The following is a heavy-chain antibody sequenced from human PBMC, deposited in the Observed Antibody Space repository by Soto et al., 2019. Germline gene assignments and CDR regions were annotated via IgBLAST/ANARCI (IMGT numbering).Heavy chain of an antibody. CDR3: ARGEYYDILTGYRVPFAEYFQH. Sequence: GGSLRLSCAASGFTFSSYSMNWVRQAPGKGLEWVSSISESSRYIYYADSVKGRFTISRDNAKNSLYLQMNSLRAEDTAVYYGARGEYYDILTGYRVPFAEYFQHWGQGTLVTVSS. V-gene: IGHV3-21*01. CDR1: GFTFSSYS. CDR2: ISESSRYI. J-gene: IGHJ1*01. D-gene: IGHD3-9*01.